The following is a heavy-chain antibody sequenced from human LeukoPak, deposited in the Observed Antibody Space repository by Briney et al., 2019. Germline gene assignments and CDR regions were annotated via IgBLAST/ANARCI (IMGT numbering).Heavy chain of an antibody. CDR1: RFTFSSYG. D-gene: IGHD1-14*01. CDR3: AKDTTPPKAGFDP. Sequence: GGSLRLYCAASRFTFSSYGMHWVRQAPGKGLEWVAFIRYDGSNKYYADSVKGRFTISRDNSKNTLYLQMNSLRAEDTAVYYCAKDTTPPKAGFDPWGQGTLVTVSS. CDR2: IRYDGSNK. V-gene: IGHV3-30*02. J-gene: IGHJ5*02.